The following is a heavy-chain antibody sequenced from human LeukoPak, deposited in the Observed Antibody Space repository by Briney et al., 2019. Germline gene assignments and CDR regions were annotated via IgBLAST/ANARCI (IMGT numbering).Heavy chain of an antibody. J-gene: IGHJ4*02. Sequence: KPSETLSPTCTVSGGSISSSSYYWGWIRQPPGKGLEWIGSIYYSGSTYYNPSLKSRVTISVDTSKNQFSLKLSSVTAADTAVYYCARGNIVVVPAANIIWGQGTLVTVSS. CDR2: IYYSGST. V-gene: IGHV4-39*01. D-gene: IGHD2-2*01. CDR1: GGSISSSSYY. CDR3: ARGNIVVVPAANII.